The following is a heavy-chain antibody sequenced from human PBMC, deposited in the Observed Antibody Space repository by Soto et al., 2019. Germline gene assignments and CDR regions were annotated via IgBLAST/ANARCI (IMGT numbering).Heavy chain of an antibody. J-gene: IGHJ4*02. D-gene: IGHD2-2*01. CDR1: GFTFSSYA. CDR3: AKAGYCISTSCYPAPVDY. V-gene: IGHV3-23*01. Sequence: GGSLRLSCAASGFTFSSYAMSWVRQAPGKGLEWVSAISGSGGSTYYADPVKGRFTISRDNSKNTLYLQMNSLRAEDTAVYYCAKAGYCISTSCYPAPVDYWGQGTLVTVSS. CDR2: ISGSGGST.